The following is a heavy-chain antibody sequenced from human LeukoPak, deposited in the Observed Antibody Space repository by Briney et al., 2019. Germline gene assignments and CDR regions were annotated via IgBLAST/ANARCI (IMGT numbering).Heavy chain of an antibody. Sequence: ASVKVSCKTSGYIFNNFGITWVRQAPGQGLAWMGWISAFNGNTVYTQKVQGRLTLTTDTSTSTAFMELRNLKSDDTGIYYCTRDRVGGDLTGESLYWGQGTLVTVS. CDR1: GYIFNNFG. CDR3: TRDRVGGDLTGESLY. CDR2: ISAFNGNT. J-gene: IGHJ4*02. V-gene: IGHV1-18*01. D-gene: IGHD1-14*01.